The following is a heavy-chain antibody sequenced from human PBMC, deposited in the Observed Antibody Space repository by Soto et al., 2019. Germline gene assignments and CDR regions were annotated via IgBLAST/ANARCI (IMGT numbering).Heavy chain of an antibody. V-gene: IGHV3-30*18. Sequence: PGGSLRLSCAASGLTFSNYAMHWVRQAPGKGLEWVALILYDGSDKYYAESVKGRFTISRDNSKNTLNLQMNSLRVEDTAVYYCAKLEMAIIRSYYFDYWGQGTLVTVSS. CDR2: ILYDGSDK. CDR1: GLTFSNYA. D-gene: IGHD3-10*01. CDR3: AKLEMAIIRSYYFDY. J-gene: IGHJ4*02.